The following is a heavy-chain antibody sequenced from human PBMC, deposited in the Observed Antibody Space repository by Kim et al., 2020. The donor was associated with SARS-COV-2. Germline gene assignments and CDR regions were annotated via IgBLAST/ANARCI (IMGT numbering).Heavy chain of an antibody. J-gene: IGHJ5*02. Sequence: SETLSLTCTVSGGSISSSSYYWGWIRQPPGKGLEWIGSIYYSGSTYYNPSLKSRVTISVDTSKNQFSLKLSSVTAADTAVYYCARLALFDPWGQGTLVTVSS. CDR2: IYYSGST. CDR1: GGSISSSSYY. V-gene: IGHV4-39*01. CDR3: ARLALFDP.